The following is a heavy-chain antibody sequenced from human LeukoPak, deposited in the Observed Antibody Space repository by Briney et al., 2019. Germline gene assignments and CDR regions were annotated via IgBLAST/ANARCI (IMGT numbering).Heavy chain of an antibody. CDR1: GFTFSSYS. J-gene: IGHJ6*02. CDR2: ISSSSSYI. V-gene: IGHV3-21*01. CDR3: ARDFGYGGAVAGYYYYYYGMDV. Sequence: GGSLRLSCAASGFTFSSYSMNWVRQAPGKGLEWVSSISSSSSYIYYADLVKGRFTISRDNAKNSLYLQMNSLRAEDTAVYYCARDFGYGGAVAGYYYYYYGMDVWGQGTTVTVSS. D-gene: IGHD6-19*01.